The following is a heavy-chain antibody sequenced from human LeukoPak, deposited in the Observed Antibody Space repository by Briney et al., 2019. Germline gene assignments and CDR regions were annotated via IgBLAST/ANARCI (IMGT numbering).Heavy chain of an antibody. CDR2: INHSGST. D-gene: IGHD2-21*01. CDR3: ASFNCGGDCYSAVGAFDI. V-gene: IGHV4-34*01. J-gene: IGHJ3*02. Sequence: SETLSLTCAVSGGSFSGYYWSWIRQPPGKGLEWIGEINHSGSTNYNPSLKSRVTISVDTSKNQFSLKLSSVTAADTAVYYCASFNCGGDCYSAVGAFDIWGQGTMVTVSS. CDR1: GGSFSGYY.